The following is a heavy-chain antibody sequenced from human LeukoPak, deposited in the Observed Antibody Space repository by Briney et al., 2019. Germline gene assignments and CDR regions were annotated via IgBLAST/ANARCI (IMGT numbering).Heavy chain of an antibody. J-gene: IGHJ4*02. D-gene: IGHD1-26*01. CDR2: ISYDGSNK. Sequence: GGSLRLSCVVSGFSIHSFWMNWVRQAPGKGLEWVAVISYDGSNKYYADSVKGRFTISRDNSKNTLYLQMNSLRAEDTAVYYCAKAWKWELLTYYDYWGQGTLVTVSS. CDR1: GFSIHSFW. CDR3: AKAWKWELLTYYDY. V-gene: IGHV3-30*18.